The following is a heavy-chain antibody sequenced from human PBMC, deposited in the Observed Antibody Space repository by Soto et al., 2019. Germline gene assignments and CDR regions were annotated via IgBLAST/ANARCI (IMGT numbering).Heavy chain of an antibody. CDR3: ARGRGGATGGRLDY. Sequence: QVPLVQSGAEVKKPGASVRVSCKASGYSFTSFDNNWVRQASGQGLEWVGWMNPNTGDTVFVQNFQGRASMTRNTSLSTAFMEVSGLKVEDTAVYYCARGRGGATGGRLDYWGQGTPVIVSS. D-gene: IGHD2-8*02. J-gene: IGHJ4*02. CDR1: GYSFTSFD. V-gene: IGHV1-8*01. CDR2: MNPNTGDT.